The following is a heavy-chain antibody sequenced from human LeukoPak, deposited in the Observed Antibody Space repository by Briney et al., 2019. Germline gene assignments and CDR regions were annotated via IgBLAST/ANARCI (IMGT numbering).Heavy chain of an antibody. CDR3: ARMYYYDSSGYYYYFDY. D-gene: IGHD3-22*01. CDR2: ISYDGSNK. CDR1: GFTFNSYH. V-gene: IGHV3-30-3*01. J-gene: IGHJ4*02. Sequence: PGGSPRLSCVASGFTFNSYHMHWVRQAPGKGLEWVAVISYDGSNKYYADSVKGRFTISRDNSKNTLYLQMNSLRAEDTAVYYCARMYYYDSSGYYYYFDYWGQGTLVTVSS.